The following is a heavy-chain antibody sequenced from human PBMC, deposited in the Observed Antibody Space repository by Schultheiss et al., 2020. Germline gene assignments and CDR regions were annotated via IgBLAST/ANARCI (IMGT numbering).Heavy chain of an antibody. D-gene: IGHD6-13*01. J-gene: IGHJ4*02. V-gene: IGHV3-15*05. Sequence: GGSLRLSCAASGFTFSSYWMHWVRQAPGKGLVWVGRIKSKTDGGTTDYAAPVKGRFTISRDNAKNTLYLQMNSLRAEDTAVYYCARVGSSWYSNYFDYWGQGTLVTVSS. CDR3: ARVGSSWYSNYFDY. CDR2: IKSKTDGGTT. CDR1: GFTFSSYW.